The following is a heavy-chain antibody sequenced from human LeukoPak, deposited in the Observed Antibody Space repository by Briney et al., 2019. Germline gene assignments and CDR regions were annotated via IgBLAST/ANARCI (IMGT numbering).Heavy chain of an antibody. Sequence: GGSLRLSCAASGFTLSSYAMHWVRQAPGKGLEWGAIISYDGSNEHYADSVKGRFTISRDNSKNTLYLQMNSLRAEDTAIYYCTRGRGSYPLDYWGRGTLVTVSS. CDR2: ISYDGSNE. CDR3: TRGRGSYPLDY. D-gene: IGHD1-26*01. CDR1: GFTLSSYA. V-gene: IGHV3-30*01. J-gene: IGHJ4*02.